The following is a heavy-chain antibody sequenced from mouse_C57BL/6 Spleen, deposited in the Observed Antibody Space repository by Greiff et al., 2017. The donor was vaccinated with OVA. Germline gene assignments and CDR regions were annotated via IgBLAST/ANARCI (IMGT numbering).Heavy chain of an antibody. V-gene: IGHV5-17*01. Sequence: EVKLVESGGGLVKPGGSLKLSCAASGFTFSDYGMHWVRQAPEKGLEWVAYISSGSSTIYYADTVKGRFTISRDNAKNTLFLQMTSLRSEDTAMYYCAIDYEGGYYCDYWGQGTTLTVSS. J-gene: IGHJ2*01. D-gene: IGHD2-4*01. CDR1: GFTFSDYG. CDR3: AIDYEGGYYCDY. CDR2: ISSGSSTI.